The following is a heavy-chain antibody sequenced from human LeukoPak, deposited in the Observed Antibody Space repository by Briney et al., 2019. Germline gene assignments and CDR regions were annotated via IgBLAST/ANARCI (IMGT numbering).Heavy chain of an antibody. V-gene: IGHV4-34*01. CDR2: INHSGST. CDR1: GGSFSGYY. D-gene: IGHD4-23*01. Sequence: PSETLSLTCAVYGGSFSGYYWSWIRQPPGKGLEWIGEINHSGSTNYNPSLKSRVTISVDTSKNQFSLKLSSVTAADTAVYYCARGGNSDLVLAYWGQGTLVTVSS. J-gene: IGHJ4*02. CDR3: ARGGNSDLVLAY.